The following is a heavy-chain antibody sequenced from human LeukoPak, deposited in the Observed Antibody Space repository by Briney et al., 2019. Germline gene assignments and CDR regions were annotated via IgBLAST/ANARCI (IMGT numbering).Heavy chain of an antibody. Sequence: PGGSLRLSCPASGFPFRKYKMNWVRPAPRKGLEWVSYISSSGSYTYYADSVKGRFTISRDNAKNSLYLQMNSLRAEDTAVYYCARIDAFDIWGQGTMVTVSS. CDR3: ARIDAFDI. J-gene: IGHJ3*02. CDR1: GFPFRKYK. V-gene: IGHV3-21*06. CDR2: ISSSGSYT.